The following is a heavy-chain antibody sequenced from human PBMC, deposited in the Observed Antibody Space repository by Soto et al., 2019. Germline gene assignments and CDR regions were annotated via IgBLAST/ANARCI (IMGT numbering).Heavy chain of an antibody. CDR1: GRSFSGYY. CDR2: INNRGNT. J-gene: IGHJ4*02. Sequence: PSETLSLTCAVYGRSFSGYYWSWIRQSPGKGLEWIGEINNRGNTKYNPSLKSRVTISVDATKNQFSLHLGSLTAADTAVYYCARVDDFWSQGALVTVSS. D-gene: IGHD3-3*01. V-gene: IGHV4-34*01. CDR3: ARVDDF.